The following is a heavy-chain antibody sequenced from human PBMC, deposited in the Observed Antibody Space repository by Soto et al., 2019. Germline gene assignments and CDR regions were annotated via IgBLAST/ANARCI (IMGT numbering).Heavy chain of an antibody. D-gene: IGHD3-22*01. J-gene: IGHJ4*02. CDR2: ISTYNGYT. Sequence: QVQLVQSGAEVKKPGASVKVSCKTFDYTFTTYGISWVRQAPGQGLEWIGWISTYNGYTSYAQKFQGRVTMTTDTSTSTAYMELRSLRSDVTAVYYCARTKLHYDSSGSYFAYFDYWGQGTLVTVSS. V-gene: IGHV1-18*01. CDR1: DYTFTTYG. CDR3: ARTKLHYDSSGSYFAYFDY.